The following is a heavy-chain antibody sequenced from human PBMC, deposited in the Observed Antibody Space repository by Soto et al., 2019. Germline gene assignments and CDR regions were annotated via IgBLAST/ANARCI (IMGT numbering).Heavy chain of an antibody. CDR1: GLTFSSNA. J-gene: IGHJ6*02. CDR3: ARYIPGVRYYGMDV. Sequence: EVQLLESGGGLLKPGGSLRLSCAASGLTFSSNAMNGFRQAPGKGREWVSLIGESGTPTYYADSVKGRFTISRDNSGNTLFLEMYSLRAEDTAVYYCARYIPGVRYYGMDVWGQGTTVTVSS. V-gene: IGHV3-23*01. D-gene: IGHD2-2*01. CDR2: IGESGTPT.